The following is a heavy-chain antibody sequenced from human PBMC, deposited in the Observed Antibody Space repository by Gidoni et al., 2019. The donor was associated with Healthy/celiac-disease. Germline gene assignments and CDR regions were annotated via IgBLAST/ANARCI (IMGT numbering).Heavy chain of an antibody. CDR1: GGPFSSYA. J-gene: IGHJ6*02. V-gene: IGHV1-69*06. Sequence: QVQLVQSGAEVKKPGSSVKVSCKASGGPFSSYAISWVRQAPGQGLEWMGGIIPIFGTANYAQKFQGRVTITADKSTSTAYMELSSLRSEDTAVYYCARGAPLNYDFWSDTKNYYYYGMDVWGQGTTVTVSS. D-gene: IGHD3-3*01. CDR3: ARGAPLNYDFWSDTKNYYYYGMDV. CDR2: IIPIFGTA.